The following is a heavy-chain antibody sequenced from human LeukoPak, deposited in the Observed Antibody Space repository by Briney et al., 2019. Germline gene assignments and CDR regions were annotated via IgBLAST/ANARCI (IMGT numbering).Heavy chain of an antibody. Sequence: ASVKASCKASGYTFTSYAMHWVRQAPGQRLEWMGWINAGNGNTKYSQKFQGRVTITRDTSASTAYMELSSLRSEDTAVYYCAIHSSGWLGTFDYWGQGTLVTVSS. D-gene: IGHD6-19*01. CDR2: INAGNGNT. V-gene: IGHV1-3*01. CDR3: AIHSSGWLGTFDY. J-gene: IGHJ4*02. CDR1: GYTFTSYA.